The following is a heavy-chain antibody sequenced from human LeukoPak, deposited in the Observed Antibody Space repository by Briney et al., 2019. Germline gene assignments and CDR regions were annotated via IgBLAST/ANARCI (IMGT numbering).Heavy chain of an antibody. CDR1: GYTFTGYY. Sequence: ASVKVSCKASGYTFTGYYMHWVRQAPGQGLEWMGWINPNSGGTNYAQKFQGRVTMTRDTSISTAYMELSRLRSDDTAMYYCVRNGLNDHGRSSGSFDVWTQGKMVTVSS. V-gene: IGHV1-2*02. CDR2: INPNSGGT. D-gene: IGHD3-16*01. J-gene: IGHJ3*01. CDR3: VRNGLNDHGRSSGSFDV.